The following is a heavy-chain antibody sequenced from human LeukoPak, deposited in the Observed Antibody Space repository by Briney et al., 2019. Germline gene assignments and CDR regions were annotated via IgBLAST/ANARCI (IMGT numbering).Heavy chain of an antibody. CDR3: ARDACSSTSCYFDY. CDR1: GFTLSSYG. D-gene: IGHD2-2*01. Sequence: GGSLRLSCAASGFTLSSYGMNWVRQAPGKGLEWVSYISSSSSTMYYADSVKGRFTISRDNANNSLHLQMNSLRAEDTAVYYCARDACSSTSCYFDYWGQGTLVTVSS. CDR2: ISSSSSTM. J-gene: IGHJ4*02. V-gene: IGHV3-48*01.